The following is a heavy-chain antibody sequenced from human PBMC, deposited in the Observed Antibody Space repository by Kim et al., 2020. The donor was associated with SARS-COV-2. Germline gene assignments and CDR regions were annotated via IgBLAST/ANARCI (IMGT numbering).Heavy chain of an antibody. CDR1: GFTFSSYG. CDR2: IWYDGSNK. J-gene: IGHJ4*02. D-gene: IGHD1-26*01. V-gene: IGHV3-33*01. Sequence: GGSLRLSCAASGFTFSSYGMHWVRQAPGKGLEWVAVIWYDGSNKYYADSVKGRFTISRDNSKNTLYLQMNSLRAEDTAVYYCARDEWELPLPADWGQGTLVTVSS. CDR3: ARDEWELPLPAD.